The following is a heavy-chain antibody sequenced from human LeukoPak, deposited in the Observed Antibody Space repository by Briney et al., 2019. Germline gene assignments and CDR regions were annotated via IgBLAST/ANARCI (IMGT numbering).Heavy chain of an antibody. CDR2: ISSGGSTI. Sequence: GGSLRLSCAASGFTFSDYYMSWIRQAPGKGLEWVSYISSGGSTIYYADSVKGRFTISRDNAKKSLYLEMNSLRAEDTAVYYCAKDSHSWSRDYWGQGTLATVSS. J-gene: IGHJ4*02. CDR3: AKDSHSWSRDY. CDR1: GFTFSDYY. D-gene: IGHD6-13*01. V-gene: IGHV3-11*04.